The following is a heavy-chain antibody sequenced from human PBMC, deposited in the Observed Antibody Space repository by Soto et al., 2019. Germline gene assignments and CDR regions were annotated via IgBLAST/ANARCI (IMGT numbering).Heavy chain of an antibody. CDR2: ISSSSSTI. CDR3: AREPLRDYYDSSGYHTYFDY. CDR1: GFTFSSDS. D-gene: IGHD3-22*01. Sequence: GGSLRLSCAASGFTFSSDSMNWVRQAPGKGLEWVSYISSSSSTIYYADSVKGRFTISRDNAKNSLYLQMNSLRDEDTAVYYCAREPLRDYYDSSGYHTYFDYWAREPWSPSPQ. J-gene: IGHJ4*02. V-gene: IGHV3-48*02.